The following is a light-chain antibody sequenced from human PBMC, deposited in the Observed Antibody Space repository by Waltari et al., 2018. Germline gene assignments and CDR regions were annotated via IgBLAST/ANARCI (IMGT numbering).Light chain of an antibody. J-gene: IGKJ3*01. CDR2: AAS. CDR3: QHYYDNPFT. Sequence: IQMTQSPSALSASVADRVTLSCRASQNIYSNLAWYQQKPGKAPKLLIYAASSLQSGILSRFSGSGSGRDFTLTISGLQPEDAAAYYCQHYYDNPFTFGPGTKLDIE. V-gene: IGKV1-6*01. CDR1: QNIYSN.